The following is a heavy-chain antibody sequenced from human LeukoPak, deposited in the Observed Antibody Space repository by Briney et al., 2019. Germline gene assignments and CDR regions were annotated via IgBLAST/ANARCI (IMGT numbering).Heavy chain of an antibody. CDR3: ATTGRRYAFDI. Sequence: GGSLRLSCAASGFTVSSNYMSWVRQAPGKGLEWVSDISGSGTNTYYADSVKGRFTISRDNAKNSLYLQMNSLRDEDTAVYYCATTGRRYAFDIWGQGTMVTVSS. D-gene: IGHD4-17*01. CDR2: ISGSGTNT. CDR1: GFTVSSNY. V-gene: IGHV3-48*02. J-gene: IGHJ3*02.